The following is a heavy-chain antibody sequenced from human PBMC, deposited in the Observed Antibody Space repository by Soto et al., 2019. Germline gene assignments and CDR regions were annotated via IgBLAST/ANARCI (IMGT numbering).Heavy chain of an antibody. CDR2: IVPLFGAE. CDR3: ARDSLPHCSGGSCYSEFAH. D-gene: IGHD2-15*01. CDR1: GDILSSFG. Sequence: QVRLEQSGSEVKRPGSSVKVSCKASGDILSSFGLSWVRQAPGQGLEWMGGIVPLFGAENYAQRFQGRVTITADESTNTAYMELSSLISEDTAVYYCARDSLPHCSGGSCYSEFAHWGQGTLVIVSS. J-gene: IGHJ4*02. V-gene: IGHV1-69*01.